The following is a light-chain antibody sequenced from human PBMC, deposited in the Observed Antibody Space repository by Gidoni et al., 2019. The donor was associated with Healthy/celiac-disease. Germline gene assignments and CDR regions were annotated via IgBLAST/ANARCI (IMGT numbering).Light chain of an antibody. Sequence: QSVLTQPPSAYGTPGQRVTISCSGSSSNIGSNYVYWYQQLPGTAPKLLIYRNNQRPSGVPDRFSGSKSGTSASLAISGLRSEDEADYYCAAWDDSLSGPVFGTGTKVTVL. V-gene: IGLV1-47*01. CDR1: SSNIGSNY. CDR3: AAWDDSLSGPV. CDR2: RNN. J-gene: IGLJ1*01.